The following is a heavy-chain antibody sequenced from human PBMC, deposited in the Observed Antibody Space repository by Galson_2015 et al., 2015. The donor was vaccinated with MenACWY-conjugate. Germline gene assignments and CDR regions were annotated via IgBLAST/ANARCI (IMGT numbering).Heavy chain of an antibody. J-gene: IGHJ3*02. V-gene: IGHV3-7*03. CDR2: IKKDESKK. CDR3: ARDSSPYTSSDGSTSYYDAFDI. CDR1: GFTFSNYW. Sequence: SLRLSCAASGFTFSNYWMTWLRQAPGKGLEWVANIKKDESKKSYVDSVKGRFTVSRDNAKNSLYLQMNSLRAEDTAVYYCARDSSPYTSSDGSTSYYDAFDIWGQGTMVTVSS. D-gene: IGHD2/OR15-2a*01.